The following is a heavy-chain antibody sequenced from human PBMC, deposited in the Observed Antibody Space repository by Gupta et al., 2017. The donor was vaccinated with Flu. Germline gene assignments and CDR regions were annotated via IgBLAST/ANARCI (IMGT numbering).Heavy chain of an antibody. CDR3: ARGREWLVPRGRVNNYYYGMDV. CDR1: GDSVSTNSAA. V-gene: IGHV6-1*01. CDR2: TYFRSKWYN. Sequence: QLQQSGPGLVKPSQTLSLTCAISGDSVSTNSAAWNWIRQSPSRGLEWLGRTYFRSKWYNDYALSVKSRITINPDTSKNQFSLQLNSVTPEDTAVYYCARGREWLVPRGRVNNYYYGMDVWGQGTTVTVSS. J-gene: IGHJ6*02. D-gene: IGHD6-19*01.